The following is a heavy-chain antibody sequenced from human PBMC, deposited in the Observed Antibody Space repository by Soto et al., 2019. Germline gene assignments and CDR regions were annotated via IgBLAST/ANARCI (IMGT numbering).Heavy chain of an antibody. CDR2: INHSGST. J-gene: IGHJ5*02. V-gene: IGHV4-34*01. CDR3: ARGGTMVRGVITLSRREPFDP. Sequence: KTSETLSLTCAVYGGSFSGYYWSWIRQPPGKGLEWIGEINHSGSTNYNPSLKSRVTISVDTSKNQFSLKLSSVTAADTAVYYCARGGTMVRGVITLSRREPFDPWGQGTLVTVSS. CDR1: GGSFSGYY. D-gene: IGHD3-10*01.